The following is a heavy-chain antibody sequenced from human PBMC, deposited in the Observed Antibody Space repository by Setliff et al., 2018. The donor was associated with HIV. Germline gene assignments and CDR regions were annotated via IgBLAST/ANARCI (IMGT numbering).Heavy chain of an antibody. D-gene: IGHD5-18*01. CDR1: GGSITTSTFY. CDR2: IYYSGST. J-gene: IGHJ4*02. CDR3: ASGEYSYGYRFDY. V-gene: IGHV4-39*02. Sequence: PSETLSLTCTVSGGSITTSTFYWGWIRQPPGKGLEWIGSIYYSGSTYYNPSLKSRLTITQHTSKNHFSLSLSSVTAADTAVYYCASGEYSYGYRFDYWGQGTLVTVSS.